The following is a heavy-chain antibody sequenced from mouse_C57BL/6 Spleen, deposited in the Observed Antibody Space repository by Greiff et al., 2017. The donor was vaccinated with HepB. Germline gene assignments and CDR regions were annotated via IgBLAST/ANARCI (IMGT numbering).Heavy chain of an antibody. V-gene: IGHV5-4*03. CDR1: GFTFSSYA. D-gene: IGHD2-4*01. CDR3: ARALYYDYPAWFAY. Sequence: DVKLVESGGGLVKPGGSLKLSCAASGFTFSSYAMSWVRQTPEKRLEWVATISDGGSYTYYPDNVKGRFTISRDNAKNNLYLQMSHLKSEDTAMYYCARALYYDYPAWFAYWGQGTLVTVSA. J-gene: IGHJ3*01. CDR2: ISDGGSYT.